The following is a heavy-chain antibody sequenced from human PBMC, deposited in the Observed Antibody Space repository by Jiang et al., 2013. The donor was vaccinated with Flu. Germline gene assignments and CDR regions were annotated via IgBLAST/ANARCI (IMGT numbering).Heavy chain of an antibody. D-gene: IGHD1-26*01. CDR2: ISYSGDT. J-gene: IGHJ5*02. CDR1: GGSITNYF. Sequence: LLKPSETLSLTCNVSGGSITNYFWSWVRQPPGKGLEWIGHISYSGDTKYNPSLKSRVTISIGASKKDFSMKLTSVTVADTAIYFCAKMMGARIYNWFDPWGQGILVTVSS. V-gene: IGHV4-59*01. CDR3: AKMMGARIYNWFDP.